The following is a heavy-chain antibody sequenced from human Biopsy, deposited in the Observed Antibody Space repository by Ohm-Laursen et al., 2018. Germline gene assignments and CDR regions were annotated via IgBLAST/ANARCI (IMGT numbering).Heavy chain of an antibody. J-gene: IGHJ6*02. CDR1: GASITSYY. Sequence: SETLSLTCTVSGASITSYYWSWIRQPAGKGLEWIGHPYKGGNTNHNPSLKSRVSMSVDTSKNQLSLTLRSVTAADTAVYYCARDLPSSYYYAMDVWGQGTTVTVSS. CDR2: PYKGGNT. CDR3: ARDLPSSYYYAMDV. V-gene: IGHV4-4*07.